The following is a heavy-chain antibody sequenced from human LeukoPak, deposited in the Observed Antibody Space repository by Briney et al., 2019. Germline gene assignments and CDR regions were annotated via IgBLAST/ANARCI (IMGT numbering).Heavy chain of an antibody. CDR2: ISSSGSTI. CDR3: AKDTDGGSYGIFDY. Sequence: TGGSLRLSCAASGFTFSDYYMSWIRQAPGKGLEWVSYISSSGSTIYYADSVKGRFTISRDNAKNSLYLQMNSLRAEDTAVYYCAKDTDGGSYGIFDYWGQGTLVTVSS. D-gene: IGHD1-26*01. CDR1: GFTFSDYY. J-gene: IGHJ4*02. V-gene: IGHV3-11*01.